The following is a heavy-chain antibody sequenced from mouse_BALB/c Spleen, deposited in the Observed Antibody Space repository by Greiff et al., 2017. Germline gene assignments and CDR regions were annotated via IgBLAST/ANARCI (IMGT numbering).Heavy chain of an antibody. V-gene: IGHV14-4*02. Sequence: EVQLQESGAELVRSGASVKLSCTASGFNIKDYYMHWVKQRPEQGLEWIGWIDPENGDTEYAPKFQGKATMTADTSSNTAYLQLSSLTSEDTAVYYCTPVGYYYAMDYWGQGTSGTVSS. CDR1: GFNIKDYY. CDR3: TPVGYYYAMDY. CDR2: IDPENGDT. J-gene: IGHJ4*01.